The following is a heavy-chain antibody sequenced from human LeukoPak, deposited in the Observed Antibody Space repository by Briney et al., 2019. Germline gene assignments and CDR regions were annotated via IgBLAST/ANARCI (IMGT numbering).Heavy chain of an antibody. CDR1: GGSISSSSYY. CDR3: ARLLDGYNYGDY. CDR2: IYYSGST. V-gene: IGHV4-39*01. D-gene: IGHD5-24*01. J-gene: IGHJ4*02. Sequence: SETLSLTCTASGGSISSSSYYWGWIRQPPGKGLEWIGSIYYSGSTYYNPSLKSRVTISVDTSKNQFSLQLSSVTAADTAVYYCARLLDGYNYGDYWGQGTLVTVSS.